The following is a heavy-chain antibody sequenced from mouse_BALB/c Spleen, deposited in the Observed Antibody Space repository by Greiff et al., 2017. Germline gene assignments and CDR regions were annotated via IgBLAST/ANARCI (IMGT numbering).Heavy chain of an antibody. D-gene: IGHD2-4*01. J-gene: IGHJ4*01. Sequence: EVMLVESGPGLVKPSQSLSLTCTVTGYSITSDYAWYWIRQFPGNKLEWMGYISYSGSTSYNPSLKSRISITRDTSKNQFFLQLNSVTTEDTATYYCAREKATMITTGSMDYWGQGTSVTVSS. CDR2: ISYSGST. V-gene: IGHV3-2*02. CDR3: AREKATMITTGSMDY. CDR1: GYSITSDYA.